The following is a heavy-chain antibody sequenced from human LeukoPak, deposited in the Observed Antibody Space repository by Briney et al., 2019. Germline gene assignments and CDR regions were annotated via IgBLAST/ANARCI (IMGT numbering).Heavy chain of an antibody. D-gene: IGHD2-2*01. CDR2: ISGSGGST. CDR3: AKDPDIVVVPAALIFDY. CDR1: GFTFSSYA. J-gene: IGHJ4*02. V-gene: IGHV3-23*01. Sequence: GGSLRLSCAASGFTFSSYAMSWVRQAPGKGLEWVSAISGSGGSTYYADSVKGRFTVSRDNSKNTLYLQMNSLRAEDTAVYYCAKDPDIVVVPAALIFDYWGQGTLVTVSS.